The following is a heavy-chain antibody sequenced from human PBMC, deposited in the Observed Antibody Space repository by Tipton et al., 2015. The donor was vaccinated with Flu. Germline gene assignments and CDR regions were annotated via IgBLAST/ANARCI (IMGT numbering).Heavy chain of an antibody. V-gene: IGHV3-20*04. CDR2: INWNGGTT. CDR3: ARDRTRLASPLDY. D-gene: IGHD3-16*01. J-gene: IGHJ4*02. Sequence: GSLRLSCAASGFTFDDYGMSWVRQAPGKGLEWVSGINWNGGTTGYADSVKGRFIISRDNAKNSQSLQMNSLRAEDTALYFCARDRTRLASPLDYWGQGTLVTVSS. CDR1: GFTFDDYG.